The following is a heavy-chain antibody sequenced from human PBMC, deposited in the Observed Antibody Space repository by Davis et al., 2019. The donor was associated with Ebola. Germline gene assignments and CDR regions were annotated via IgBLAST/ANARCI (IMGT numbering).Heavy chain of an antibody. J-gene: IGHJ3*02. CDR3: AKDTSNIWFDI. V-gene: IGHV3-23*01. CDR2: LGTSADT. D-gene: IGHD1-26*01. CDR1: GGSINNYF. Sequence: ETLSLTCTVSGGSINNYFWSWIRQPPGKGLEWVSTLGTSADTYYADSVKGRFTISRDSSKNTLYLQMNGLRVEDTAIYYCAKDTSNIWFDIWGQGTMVTVSS.